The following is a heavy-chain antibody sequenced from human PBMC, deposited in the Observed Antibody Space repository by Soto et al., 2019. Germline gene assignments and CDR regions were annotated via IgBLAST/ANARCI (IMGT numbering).Heavy chain of an antibody. CDR1: GFTFSSNT. CDR3: ARDLMVYASLRYYYYYGMDV. V-gene: IGHV3-30-3*01. CDR2: ISYGGSNK. D-gene: IGHD2-8*01. Sequence: QVQLVESGGGVVQPGRSLRLSCAASGFTFSSNTMHWVRQAPGKGLEWVAVISYGGSNKYYADSVKGRFTISRDNSKNTLYLQMNSLRAEDTAVYYCARDLMVYASLRYYYYYGMDVWGQGTTVTVSS. J-gene: IGHJ6*02.